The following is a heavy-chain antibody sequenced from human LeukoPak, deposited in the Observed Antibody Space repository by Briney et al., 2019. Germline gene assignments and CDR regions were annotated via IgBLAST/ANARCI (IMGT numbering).Heavy chain of an antibody. Sequence: PGGSLRLSCTASGFTFSTYNMNWVRQAPGKGLEWVSYISSSSTVIYYAASVRGRFTISRDNAKNSLSLQMNSLRDEDTAVYYGTRDLRSNYWGQGTLVTVAS. CDR2: ISSSSTVI. CDR1: GFTFSTYN. V-gene: IGHV3-48*02. J-gene: IGHJ4*02. CDR3: TRDLRSNY. D-gene: IGHD3/OR15-3a*01.